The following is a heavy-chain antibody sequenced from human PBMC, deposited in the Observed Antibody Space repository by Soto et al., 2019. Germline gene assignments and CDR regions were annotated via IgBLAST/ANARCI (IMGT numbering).Heavy chain of an antibody. D-gene: IGHD2-2*01. CDR2: MNPNSGNT. J-gene: IGHJ6*02. CDR3: ASAQGCSSTSCSNYYYYGMDV. V-gene: IGHV1-8*01. Sequence: GASVKVSCKASGYTFTSYDINWVRQATGQGLEWMGWMNPNSGNTGYAQKSQGRVTMTRNTSISTAYMELSSLRSEDTAVYYCASAQGCSSTSCSNYYYYGMDVWGQGTTVTVSS. CDR1: GYTFTSYD.